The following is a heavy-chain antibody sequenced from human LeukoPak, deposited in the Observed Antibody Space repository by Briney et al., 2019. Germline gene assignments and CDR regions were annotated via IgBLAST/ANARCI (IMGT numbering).Heavy chain of an antibody. CDR2: ISSSSSTI. Sequence: AGGSLRLSCAASGFTFSSYSMNWVRQAPGKGLEWVSYISSSSSTIYYADSVKGRFTISRDNAKNSLYLQMDSLRAEDTAVYYCAKDIGSFPYYFDYWGQGTLVTVSS. CDR1: GFTFSSYS. J-gene: IGHJ4*02. V-gene: IGHV3-48*01. D-gene: IGHD6-13*01. CDR3: AKDIGSFPYYFDY.